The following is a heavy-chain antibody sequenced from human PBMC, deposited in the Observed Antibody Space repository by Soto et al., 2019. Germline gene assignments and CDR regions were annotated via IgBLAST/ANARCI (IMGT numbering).Heavy chain of an antibody. CDR3: VRGALGSYYFDY. Sequence: PGGSLRLSCAASGFTFNKYWIHWVRQAPGTGLVWVSRIKYDATSTNYADSVKGRFSISRDNAQNTVHLQMSSLRGDDTAVYYCVRGALGSYYFDYWGQGTLVTVSS. J-gene: IGHJ4*02. D-gene: IGHD3-16*01. CDR1: GFTFNKYW. CDR2: IKYDATST. V-gene: IGHV3-74*01.